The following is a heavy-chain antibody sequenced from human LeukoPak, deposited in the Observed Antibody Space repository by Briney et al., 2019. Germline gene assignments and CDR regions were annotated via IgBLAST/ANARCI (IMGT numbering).Heavy chain of an antibody. D-gene: IGHD6-19*01. CDR2: IFQSVST. Sequence: NPSETLSLTCTVSGYSISGGYYWGWIRQRPGKGLEWIGTIFQSVSTYYNPSLKSRVTTSVDTSKNQFSLKLSSVTAADTAVYYCARNNSNGFDFWSQGTLVTVSS. V-gene: IGHV4-38-2*02. CDR1: GYSISGGYY. J-gene: IGHJ4*02. CDR3: ARNNSNGFDF.